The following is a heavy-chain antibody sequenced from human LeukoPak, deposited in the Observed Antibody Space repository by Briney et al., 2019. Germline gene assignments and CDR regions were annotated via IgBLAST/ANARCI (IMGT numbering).Heavy chain of an antibody. D-gene: IGHD3-22*01. V-gene: IGHV3-21*01. J-gene: IGHJ4*02. CDR2: ISSSSSYI. CDR1: GFTFSSYS. Sequence: GGSLRLSCAASGFTFSSYSMNWVRQAPGKGLEWVSSISSSSSYIYYADSVKGRFTIYRDNAKNSLYLQMNSLRAEDTAVYYCARVQTYYYDSSGLYSYWGQGTLVTVSS. CDR3: ARVQTYYYDSSGLYSY.